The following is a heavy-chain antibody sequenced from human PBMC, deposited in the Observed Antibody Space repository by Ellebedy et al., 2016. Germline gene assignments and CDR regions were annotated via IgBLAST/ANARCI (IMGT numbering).Heavy chain of an antibody. V-gene: IGHV4-39*01. Sequence: SETLSLTXTVSGGSISSNSYYWGWVRQPPGEGLEWIVSIYSSGSTYYNPSLQSRVTISLDTSKNQFPLNLSSVTAADTAVYYCATHLPYGAMDVWGPGTTVTVSS. CDR3: ATHLPYGAMDV. D-gene: IGHD3-10*01. J-gene: IGHJ6*02. CDR2: IYSSGST. CDR1: GGSISSNSYY.